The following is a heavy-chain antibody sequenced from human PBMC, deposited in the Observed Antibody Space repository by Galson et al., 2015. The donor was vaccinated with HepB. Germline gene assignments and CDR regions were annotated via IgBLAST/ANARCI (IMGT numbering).Heavy chain of an antibody. CDR2: IRSKANSYAT. Sequence: SLRLSCAASGFTFSGSAMHWVRQASGKGLEWAGRIRSKANSYATAYAASVKGRFTISRDDSKNMAYLQMNSLKTEDTAVYYCTATTGTYYYYYGMDVWGQGTTVTVSS. V-gene: IGHV3-73*01. D-gene: IGHD1-26*01. CDR3: TATTGTYYYYYGMDV. J-gene: IGHJ6*02. CDR1: GFTFSGSA.